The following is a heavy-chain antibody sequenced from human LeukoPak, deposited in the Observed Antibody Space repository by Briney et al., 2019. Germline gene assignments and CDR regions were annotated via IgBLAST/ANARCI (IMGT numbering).Heavy chain of an antibody. V-gene: IGHV4-34*01. D-gene: IGHD5-12*01. CDR3: VRLVGGDIDY. CDR2: INHSGST. Sequence: PSETLSLTCAVYGGSFSGYYWSWIRQPPGKGLEWIGEINHSGSTNYNPSLKSRVTISVDTSKNQFSLQLNSVTPEDTAVYFCVRLVGGDIDYWGQGTLVTVSS. J-gene: IGHJ4*02. CDR1: GGSFSGYY.